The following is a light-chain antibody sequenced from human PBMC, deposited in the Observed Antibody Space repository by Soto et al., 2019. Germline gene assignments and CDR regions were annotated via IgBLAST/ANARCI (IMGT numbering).Light chain of an antibody. V-gene: IGLV2-23*01. Sequence: QSALTQPASVSGSPGQSITISCTGTSLVSWYQQHPGKAPKLMIYEGSKRPSGVSNRFSGSKSGNTASLTISGLQAEDEADYYCCSYAGQRVVFGVGTKLTVL. J-gene: IGLJ2*01. CDR3: CSYAGQRVV. CDR2: EGS. CDR1: SL.